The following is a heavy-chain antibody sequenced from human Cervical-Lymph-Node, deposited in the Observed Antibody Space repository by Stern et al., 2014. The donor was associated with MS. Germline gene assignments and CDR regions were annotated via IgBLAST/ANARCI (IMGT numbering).Heavy chain of an antibody. Sequence: QVQLVQSGAEVKKPGSSVTVSCKASGDSLSRFAISWVRQAPGPGLERMGGIIPISGKANYAQKFQGRVKLIADESTSTAYMELSSLKSEDAAVYYCASSYTGWDNPYHFYGMDVWGQGTTVTVSS. CDR1: GDSLSRFA. J-gene: IGHJ6*02. V-gene: IGHV1-69*01. D-gene: IGHD1-14*01. CDR3: ASSYTGWDNPYHFYGMDV. CDR2: IIPISGKA.